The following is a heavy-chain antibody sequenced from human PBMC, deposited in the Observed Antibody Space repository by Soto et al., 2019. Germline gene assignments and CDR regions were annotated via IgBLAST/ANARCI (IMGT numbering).Heavy chain of an antibody. CDR2: ISYDGNVA. J-gene: IGHJ4*02. V-gene: IGHV3-30*18. CDR3: AKEGPITNWYFDY. Sequence: QVQLVESEGGVVQPGRSLRLSCTASGFTFSNYGMHWARQAPGKGLEWVTVISYDGNVAYYADSVKGRFTSSRDNSKNTLYLQMNSLRTEDTAVYYCAKEGPITNWYFDYWGQGTLVTVSS. D-gene: IGHD1-1*01. CDR1: GFTFSNYG.